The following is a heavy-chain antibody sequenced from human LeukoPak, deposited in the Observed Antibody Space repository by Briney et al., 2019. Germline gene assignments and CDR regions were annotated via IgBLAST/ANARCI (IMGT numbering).Heavy chain of an antibody. D-gene: IGHD6-19*01. J-gene: IGHJ1*01. CDR1: GGSISSYY. CDR3: ARGGWYPESFQH. V-gene: IGHV4-59*01. Sequence: KSSETLSLTCTVSGGSISSYYWNWIRQPPGKGLEWIGYIYYSGSTNHNPSLKSRVTISVDTSKNQFSLKLSSVTAADTAVYYCARGGWYPESFQHWGQGALVTVSS. CDR2: IYYSGST.